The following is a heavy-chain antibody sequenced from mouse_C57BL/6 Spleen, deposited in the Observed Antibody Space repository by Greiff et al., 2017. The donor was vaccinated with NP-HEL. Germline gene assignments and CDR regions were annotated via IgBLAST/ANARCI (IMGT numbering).Heavy chain of an antibody. Sequence: VQLQQSGPELVKPGASVKLSCKASGYAFSSSWMHWVKQRPGQGLEWIGRIYPGDGDTNYTGKFKGKATLTADTSSSTAYMQLSSLTSEDSAVYVCARSYGNYVRDAMDYWGQGTSVTVSS. CDR2: IYPGDGDT. V-gene: IGHV1-82*01. J-gene: IGHJ4*01. D-gene: IGHD2-1*01. CDR3: ARSYGNYVRDAMDY. CDR1: GYAFSSSW.